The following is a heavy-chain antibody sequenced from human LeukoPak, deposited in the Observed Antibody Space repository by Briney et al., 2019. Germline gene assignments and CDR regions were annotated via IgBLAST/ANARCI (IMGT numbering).Heavy chain of an antibody. CDR2: IDTNTGNP. CDR3: ARGYDSIGFFSD. J-gene: IGHJ4*02. CDR1: GYTFSSNA. Sequence: ASVKVSCKASGYTFSSNAINWVRQAPGQGLEWMGWIDTNTGNPTYAQGLTGRFVFSLDTSVSTAYLQINSLKAEDTGEYFCARGYDSIGFFSDWGQGTLVTVSS. V-gene: IGHV7-4-1*02. D-gene: IGHD3-22*01.